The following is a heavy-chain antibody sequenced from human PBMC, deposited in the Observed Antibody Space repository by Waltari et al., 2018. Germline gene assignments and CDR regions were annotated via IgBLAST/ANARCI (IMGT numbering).Heavy chain of an antibody. V-gene: IGHV4-59*01. CDR1: GGSISSYY. D-gene: IGHD4-17*01. CDR2: IYYSGST. J-gene: IGHJ2*01. Sequence: QVQLQESGPGLVKPSETLSLTCTVSGGSISSYYWSWIRQPPGKGLEWIGYIYYSGSTNHNPSLKSRVTISVDTSKNQFSLKLSSVTAADTAVYYCAREGEYGDYGYFDLWGRGTLVTVSS. CDR3: AREGEYGDYGYFDL.